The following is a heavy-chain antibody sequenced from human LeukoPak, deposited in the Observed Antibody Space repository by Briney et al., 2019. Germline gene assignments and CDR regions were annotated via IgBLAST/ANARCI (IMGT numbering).Heavy chain of an antibody. CDR2: ISWDGGST. J-gene: IGHJ4*02. CDR3: ARLFRDVTTFDY. Sequence: GGSLRLSCAASGFTFDDYAMHWVRQAPGKGLEWVSLISWDGGSTYYADSVKGRFTISRDNAENSLYLQMNSLRAEDTAVYYCARLFRDVTTFDYWGQGTLVTVSS. CDR1: GFTFDDYA. D-gene: IGHD1-1*01. V-gene: IGHV3-43D*03.